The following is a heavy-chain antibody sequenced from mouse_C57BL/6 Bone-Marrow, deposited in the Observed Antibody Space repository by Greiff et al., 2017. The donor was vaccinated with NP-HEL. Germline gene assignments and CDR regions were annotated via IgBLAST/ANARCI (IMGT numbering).Heavy chain of an antibody. CDR1: GYTFTSYG. CDR2: IYPRSGNT. CDR3: ARLRGLPAWFAY. D-gene: IGHD2-4*01. V-gene: IGHV1-81*01. Sequence: QVQLQQSGAELARPGASVKLSCKASGYTFTSYGISWVKQRTGQGLAWIGEIYPRSGNTSYNEKFKGKATLTADKSSSTAYMELRSLTSEDSAVYFCARLRGLPAWFAYWGQGTLVTVSA. J-gene: IGHJ3*01.